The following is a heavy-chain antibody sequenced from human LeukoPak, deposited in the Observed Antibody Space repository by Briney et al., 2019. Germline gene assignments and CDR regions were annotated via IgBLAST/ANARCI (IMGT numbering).Heavy chain of an antibody. CDR2: IHQSGTT. CDR3: ARFVGVTSLFDY. V-gene: IGHV4-4*02. CDR1: GGSMTSSKW. J-gene: IGHJ4*02. D-gene: IGHD3-16*01. Sequence: SETLSLTCAVSGGSMTSSKWWSWVHQAPGKGLEWIGEIHQSGTTNYNPSLKSRVTISVDKSKNQFSLKLSSVTAADTAVYYCARFVGVTSLFDYWGQGILVTVSS.